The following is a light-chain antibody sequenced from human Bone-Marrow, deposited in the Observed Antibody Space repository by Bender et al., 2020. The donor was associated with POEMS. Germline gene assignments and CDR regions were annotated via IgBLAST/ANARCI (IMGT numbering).Light chain of an antibody. Sequence: QSALTQPASVSGSPGQSITISCTGTSSDVGSFNLVSWYQQHPGKVPKLMIYAVTKRPSGISNRFSGSKSGNTASLTISGLQAEDEADYYCCSYAGSSTLWLFGGGTKVTVL. CDR2: AVT. CDR1: SSDVGSFNL. CDR3: CSYAGSSTLWL. J-gene: IGLJ3*02. V-gene: IGLV2-23*02.